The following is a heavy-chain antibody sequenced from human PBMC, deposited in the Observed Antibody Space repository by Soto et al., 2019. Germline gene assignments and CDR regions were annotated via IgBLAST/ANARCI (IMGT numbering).Heavy chain of an antibody. J-gene: IGHJ3*02. CDR1: GGTFSSYA. V-gene: IGHV1-69*13. Sequence: ASVKVSCKASGGTFSSYAISWVRQAPGQGLEWMGGIIPIFGTANYAQKFQGRVTITADESTSTAYMELSSLRSEDTAVYYCARCPGTTGRRAFDIWGQGKMVTVSS. CDR2: IIPIFGTA. D-gene: IGHD1-1*01. CDR3: ARCPGTTGRRAFDI.